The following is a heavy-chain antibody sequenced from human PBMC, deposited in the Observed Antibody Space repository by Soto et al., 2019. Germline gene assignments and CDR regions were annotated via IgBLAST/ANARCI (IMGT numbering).Heavy chain of an antibody. V-gene: IGHV3-23*01. Sequence: EVQLLESGGGLVQRGGSLRLSCAASGFTFSSYAMTWVRQAPGKGLEWVSAITGSGDSTYYADSVKGRFTISRDNSKYTLSLQADSLRAEDTAVYFCAKNVGTYYDYDARDVWGQWTTVTVSS. CDR1: GFTFSSYA. CDR3: AKNVGTYYDYDARDV. J-gene: IGHJ6*02. D-gene: IGHD1-1*01. CDR2: ITGSGDST.